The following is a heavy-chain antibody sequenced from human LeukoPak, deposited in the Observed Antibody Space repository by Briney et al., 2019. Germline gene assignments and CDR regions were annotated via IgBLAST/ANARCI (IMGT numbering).Heavy chain of an antibody. CDR1: GGTFSSYA. CDR2: ISPIFGTA. V-gene: IGHV1-69*13. CDR3: ARGGKPVTMVRGVPKTRLDY. Sequence: SVKVSCKASGGTFSSYAISWVRQAPAQGLEWMGRISPIFGTANYAQKFQGRVTITADESTSTAYMELSSLRSEDTAVYYCARGGKPVTMVRGVPKTRLDYWGQGTLVTVSS. J-gene: IGHJ4*02. D-gene: IGHD3-10*01.